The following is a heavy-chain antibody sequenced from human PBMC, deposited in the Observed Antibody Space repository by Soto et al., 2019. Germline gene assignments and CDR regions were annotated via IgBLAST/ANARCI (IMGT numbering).Heavy chain of an antibody. V-gene: IGHV4-39*01. Sequence: SETLSLTCSVLGDSISDTRYYWGWIRQSPEKGLEWIGSISHDGHAYYNPSLKSRVTLFADTSRNQFSLKMKSVTVADTAQYFCARQVYGDYLGGNWFDPWGQGALVTVYS. CDR3: ARQVYGDYLGGNWFDP. CDR1: GDSISDTRYY. J-gene: IGHJ5*02. D-gene: IGHD4-17*01. CDR2: ISHDGHA.